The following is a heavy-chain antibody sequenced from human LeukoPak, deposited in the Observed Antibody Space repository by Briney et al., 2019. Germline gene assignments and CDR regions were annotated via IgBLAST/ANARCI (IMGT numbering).Heavy chain of an antibody. CDR3: ASVTVTTWAPDGHMDV. Sequence: VASVKVSCKASGGTFSNYAISWVRQAPGQGLEWMGRIIPMFGTTNYAQKFQGRVTITTDESTSPAYMEVSSLRIEDTAVYYCASVTVTTWAPDGHMDVWGKGTTVTVSS. CDR1: GGTFSNYA. J-gene: IGHJ6*03. D-gene: IGHD4-11*01. CDR2: IIPMFGTT. V-gene: IGHV1-69*05.